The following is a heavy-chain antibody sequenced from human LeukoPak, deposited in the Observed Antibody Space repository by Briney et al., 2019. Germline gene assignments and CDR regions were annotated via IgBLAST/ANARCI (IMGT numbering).Heavy chain of an antibody. CDR2: IDHGGGL. V-gene: IGHV4-38-2*02. CDR1: GFSVSAIHNY. Sequence: PSETLSLTCAVSGFSVSAIHNYWGWVRQPPGKGLEWIASIDHGGGLHSIPSLQCRLTISRDTSNNHFSLSLSSVTAADTAVYYCVRDTGNWNIDYLGRGILVTVSS. D-gene: IGHD1/OR15-1a*01. CDR3: VRDTGNWNIDY. J-gene: IGHJ4*02.